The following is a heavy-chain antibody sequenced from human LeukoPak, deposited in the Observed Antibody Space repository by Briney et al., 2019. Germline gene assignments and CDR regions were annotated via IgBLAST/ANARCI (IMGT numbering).Heavy chain of an antibody. V-gene: IGHV3-33*01. D-gene: IGHD6-13*01. CDR2: IWYDGSNK. CDR3: ARGGGSNWYNRDLDY. Sequence: GGSLRLSCAASGFTFSTYGMHWVRQAPGKGLEWVAVIWYDGSNKYYADSVKGRFTISRDNSKNTLYLQMNSLRAEDTAVYYCARGGGSNWYNRDLDYWGQGTLVTVSS. CDR1: GFTFSTYG. J-gene: IGHJ4*02.